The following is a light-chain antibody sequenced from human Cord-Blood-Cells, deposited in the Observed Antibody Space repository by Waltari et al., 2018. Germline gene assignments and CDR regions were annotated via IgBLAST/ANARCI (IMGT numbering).Light chain of an antibody. V-gene: IGLV2-11*01. J-gene: IGLJ2*01. CDR2: DVS. CDR3: CSYAGSYTFAV. Sequence: QSALTQPRSVSGSPGQSVTISCTGTSSDVGGYNYVPWYQQHPGKAPKLMIYDVSKRPSGVPDRFSGSKSGNTASLTISGLQAEDETDYYCCSYAGSYTFAVFGGGTKLTVI. CDR1: SSDVGGYNY.